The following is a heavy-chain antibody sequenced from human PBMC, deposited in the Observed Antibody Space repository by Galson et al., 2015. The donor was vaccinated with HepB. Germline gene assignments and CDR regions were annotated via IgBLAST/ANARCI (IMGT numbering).Heavy chain of an antibody. D-gene: IGHD3-16*02. J-gene: IGHJ2*01. CDR2: TYYRSKWYN. CDR1: GDSVSSNSAA. CDR3: AREVTGNLSFWYFDL. Sequence: CAISGDSVSSNSAAWNWIRQSPSRGLEWLGRTYYRSKWYNDFAVSVKSRITINPDTSKNQFSLQLNSVTPEDTAVYYCAREVTGNLSFWYFDLWGRGTLVTVSS. V-gene: IGHV6-1*01.